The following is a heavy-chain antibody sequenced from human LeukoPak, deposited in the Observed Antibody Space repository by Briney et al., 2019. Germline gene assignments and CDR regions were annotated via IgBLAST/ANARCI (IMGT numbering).Heavy chain of an antibody. Sequence: SVTVSCKASGGTFSSYAISWVRQAPGQGLEWMGGIIPIFGTANYAQKFQGSVTITADESTSTAYMELSSLRSEDTAVYYCARDRRYCSSTSCHWDWFDPWGQGTLVTVSS. CDR1: GGTFSSYA. CDR3: ARDRRYCSSTSCHWDWFDP. D-gene: IGHD2-2*01. CDR2: IIPIFGTA. J-gene: IGHJ5*02. V-gene: IGHV1-69*13.